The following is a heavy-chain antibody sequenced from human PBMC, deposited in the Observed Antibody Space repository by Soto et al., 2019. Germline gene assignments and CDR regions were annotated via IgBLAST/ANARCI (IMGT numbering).Heavy chain of an antibody. Sequence: SGPTLVNPTQTLTLTCTFSGFSLSTSGMCVSWIRQPPGKALEWLALIDWDDDKYYSTSLKTRLTISKDTSKNQVVLTMTNMDPADTATYYRARAIVGATQNWFDPWGQGTLVTVSS. V-gene: IGHV2-70*01. D-gene: IGHD1-26*01. J-gene: IGHJ5*02. CDR2: IDWDDDK. CDR3: ARAIVGATQNWFDP. CDR1: GFSLSTSGMC.